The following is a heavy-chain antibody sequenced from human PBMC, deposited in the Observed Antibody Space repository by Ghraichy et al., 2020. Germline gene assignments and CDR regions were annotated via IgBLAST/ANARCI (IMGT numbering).Heavy chain of an antibody. V-gene: IGHV3-7*01. Sequence: GGSLRLSCAASGFTFNTYWMSWVRQAPGKGLEWVATIKQDGSETYYVDSVKGRFTISKDNDKNSLHLQMNNVRAEDTAVYYCARNKKDIATTMVDFWVQGTQVTV. D-gene: IGHD5-12*01. CDR2: IKQDGSET. J-gene: IGHJ4*02. CDR3: ARNKKDIATTMVDF. CDR1: GFTFNTYW.